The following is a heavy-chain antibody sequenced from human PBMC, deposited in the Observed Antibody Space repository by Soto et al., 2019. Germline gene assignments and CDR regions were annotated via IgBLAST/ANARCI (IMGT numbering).Heavy chain of an antibody. V-gene: IGHV3-11*06. CDR3: ARDRGTGGIAVGAVDI. CDR1: GFTFSDYY. CDR2: ISGSSAYK. Sequence: QVQLVESGGGLVKPGGSLRLSSAASGFTFSDYYMNWIRQAPGKGLEWVSYISGSSAYKNYADSMQGRFTVTRDNAQNALYLQMYSLTVEDKGIYYCARDRGTGGIAVGAVDIWGQGTVVTVSS. D-gene: IGHD6-19*01. J-gene: IGHJ3*02.